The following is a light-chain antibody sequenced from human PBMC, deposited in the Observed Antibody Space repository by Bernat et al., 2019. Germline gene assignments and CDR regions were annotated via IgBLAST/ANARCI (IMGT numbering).Light chain of an antibody. CDR2: KVS. CDR1: QSLVHTDGNTY. CDR3: MQGTHWPLWT. J-gene: IGKJ1*01. Sequence: DVVMTQSPLSLLVTLGQPASISCRSSQSLVHTDGNTYLNWFHQRPGQPPRRLIHKVSNRDSGIPDRFSGSGSGTYFTLEISRVVAEDAGLYYCMQGTHWPLWTFGQGTKVEIE. V-gene: IGKV2-30*02.